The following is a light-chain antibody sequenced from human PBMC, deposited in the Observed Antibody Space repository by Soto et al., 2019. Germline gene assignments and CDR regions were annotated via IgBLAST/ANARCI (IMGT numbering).Light chain of an antibody. CDR2: GVY. CDR1: QSVSSY. J-gene: IGKJ5*01. V-gene: IGKV3-20*01. Sequence: EIVVTKSPATLSLSPGERATLSCRASQSVSSYLAWYQQKPGQSPRLLINGVYTRATGIPDRFSGSGSGTDFTLTIRRLEPEDFAIYYCQFYGSSLITFGQGTRLEIK. CDR3: QFYGSSLIT.